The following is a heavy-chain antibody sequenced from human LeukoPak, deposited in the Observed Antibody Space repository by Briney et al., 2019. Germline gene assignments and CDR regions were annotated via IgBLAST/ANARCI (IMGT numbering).Heavy chain of an antibody. Sequence: SETLSLTCTVPGGSISSYYWSWIRQPAGKGLEWIGRIYTSGSTNYNPSLKSRVTMSVDTSKNQFSLKLSSVTAADTAVYYCARNLGGYSSGWYWFDPWGQGTLVTVSS. CDR2: IYTSGST. V-gene: IGHV4-4*07. D-gene: IGHD6-19*01. CDR3: ARNLGGYSSGWYWFDP. CDR1: GGSISSYY. J-gene: IGHJ5*02.